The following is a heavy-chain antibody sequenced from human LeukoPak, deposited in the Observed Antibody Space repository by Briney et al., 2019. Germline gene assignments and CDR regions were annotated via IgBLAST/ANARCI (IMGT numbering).Heavy chain of an antibody. CDR2: IYSGGNT. V-gene: IGHV3-53*01. CDR3: ARGLASGGWGYFDY. CDR1: GFTVSSKY. J-gene: IGHJ4*02. D-gene: IGHD2-15*01. Sequence: PGGSLRLSCAASGFTVSSKYMTWVRQAPGKGLEWVSVIYSGGNTYYADSVKGRFTISRDNSKNTLYLQMNSLRAEDTAVYYCARGLASGGWGYFDYWGQGTLVTISS.